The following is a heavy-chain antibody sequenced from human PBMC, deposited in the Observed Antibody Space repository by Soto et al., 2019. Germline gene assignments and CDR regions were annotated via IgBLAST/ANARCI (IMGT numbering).Heavy chain of an antibody. Sequence: EVQLVESGGGLVQPGGSLRLSCAASGFIFSDYALHWVRQAPGKGLEYVSAISSNGGSTYYTNSVKGRFTISRDNSKNTLYLQMGSLRAEDMAVYYCAREARGFRVYYFASWGQGTLVIVSS. CDR2: ISSNGGST. D-gene: IGHD3-10*01. V-gene: IGHV3-64*01. J-gene: IGHJ4*02. CDR3: AREARGFRVYYFAS. CDR1: GFIFSDYA.